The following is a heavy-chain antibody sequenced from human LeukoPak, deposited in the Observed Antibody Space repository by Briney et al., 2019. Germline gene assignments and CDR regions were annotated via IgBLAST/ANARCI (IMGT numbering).Heavy chain of an antibody. J-gene: IGHJ4*02. Sequence: PSETLSLTCTVSGGSISSSSYYWRWIRQPPGTGLEWIGSIYYSGSTYYNPSLKSRVTISVDTSKNQFSLKLSSVTAADTAVYYCSRLIKYDFWSGYTVFDYWGQGTLVTVSS. CDR3: SRLIKYDFWSGYTVFDY. CDR1: GGSISSSSYY. V-gene: IGHV4-39*01. CDR2: IYYSGST. D-gene: IGHD3-3*01.